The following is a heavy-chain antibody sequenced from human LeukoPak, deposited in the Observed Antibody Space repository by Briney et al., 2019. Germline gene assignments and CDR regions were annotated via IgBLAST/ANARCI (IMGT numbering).Heavy chain of an antibody. CDR1: GGSFSGYY. V-gene: IGHV4-34*01. Sequence: PSETLSLTCAVYGGSFSGYYWSWIRQPPGKGLEWIGEINHSGSTNYNPSLKSRVTISVDTSKNQFSLKLSSMTAADTAVYYCARGRDGSSYYFDYWGQGSLVTVSS. D-gene: IGHD3-10*01. CDR3: ARGRDGSSYYFDY. J-gene: IGHJ4*02. CDR2: INHSGST.